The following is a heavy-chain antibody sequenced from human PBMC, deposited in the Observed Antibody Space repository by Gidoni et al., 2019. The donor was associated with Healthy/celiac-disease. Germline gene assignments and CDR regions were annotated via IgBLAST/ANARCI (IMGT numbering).Heavy chain of an antibody. CDR3: ARVDSSGWYKGDAFDI. J-gene: IGHJ3*02. V-gene: IGHV3-30*04. D-gene: IGHD6-19*01. CDR1: GFTFSSYA. Sequence: QVQLVESGGGVVQPGRSLRLSCAASGFTFSSYAMHWVRQAPGKGLEWVAVISYDGSNKYYADSVKGRFTISRDNSKNTLYLQMNSLRAEDTAVYYCARVDSSGWYKGDAFDIWGQGTMVTVSS. CDR2: ISYDGSNK.